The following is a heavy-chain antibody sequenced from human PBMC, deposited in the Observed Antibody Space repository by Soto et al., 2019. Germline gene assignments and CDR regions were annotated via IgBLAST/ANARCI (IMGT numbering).Heavy chain of an antibody. CDR2: INPATGAA. CDR3: ARGGGVGVAGSAAFDM. V-gene: IGHV1-2*07. Sequence: QLHLVQSGAVVKKPGASVTVSCSASGYPVTAYYMHWVRQAPGRGLEWMGGINPATGAAKYTHTCPGRGTMTSDTSTSTVCMELSGLTPGDTAVFYCARGGGVGVAGSAAFDMWCQGTLVTVSS. D-gene: IGHD3-3*01. J-gene: IGHJ3*02. CDR1: GYPVTAYY.